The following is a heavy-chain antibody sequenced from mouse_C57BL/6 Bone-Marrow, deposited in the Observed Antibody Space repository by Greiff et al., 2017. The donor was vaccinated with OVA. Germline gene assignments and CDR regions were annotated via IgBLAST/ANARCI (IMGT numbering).Heavy chain of an antibody. CDR2: IDPSDSYT. D-gene: IGHD1-1*01. CDR3: APITTVVASTGFDV. V-gene: IGHV1-59*01. CDR1: GYTFTSYW. J-gene: IGHJ1*03. Sequence: VKLMESGAELVRPGTSVKLSCKASGYTFTSYWMHWVKQRPGQGLEWIGVIDPSDSYTNYNQKFKGKATLTVDTSSSTAYMQLSSLTSEDSAVYYCAPITTVVASTGFDVWGTGTTVTVSS.